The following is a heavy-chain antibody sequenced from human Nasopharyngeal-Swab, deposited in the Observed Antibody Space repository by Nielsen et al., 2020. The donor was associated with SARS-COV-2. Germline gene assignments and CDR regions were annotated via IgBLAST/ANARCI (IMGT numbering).Heavy chain of an antibody. CDR3: AKGYFDLLTGYLNYYYMDV. CDR1: GFTLSSYA. D-gene: IGHD3-9*01. V-gene: IGHV3-23*01. CDR2: ISGSGGST. Sequence: GESLKISCAASGFTLSSYAMSWVRQAPGKGLEWVPAISGSGGSTYYADSVKGRFTISRDNSKNTLYLQMNSLRAEDTAVYYCAKGYFDLLTGYLNYYYMDVWGKGTTVTVSS. J-gene: IGHJ6*03.